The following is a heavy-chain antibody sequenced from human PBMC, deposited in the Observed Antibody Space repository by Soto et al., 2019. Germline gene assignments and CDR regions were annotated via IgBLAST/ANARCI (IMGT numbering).Heavy chain of an antibody. D-gene: IGHD2-2*01. J-gene: IGHJ6*02. CDR2: ISDGGRT. Sequence: QVQLQESGPGLVKPSETLSLTCNVSGGSIYTYYWSWIRQSPGKGLEWIGYISDGGRTNYNPSLKSRVTSSVDPSKKQVSLKLSSVSAADTAIYFCAGYCSSSIFTEDHYFGLEVWGQGTTVTVSS. CDR1: GGSIYTYY. V-gene: IGHV4-59*01. CDR3: AGYCSSSIFTEDHYFGLEV.